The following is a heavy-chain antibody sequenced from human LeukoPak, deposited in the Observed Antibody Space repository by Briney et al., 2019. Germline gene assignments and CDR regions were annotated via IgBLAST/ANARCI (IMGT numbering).Heavy chain of an antibody. D-gene: IGHD3-22*01. Sequence: GGSLRLSCAASGFTVSSNYMSWVRQAPGKGLEWVSVIYSGGSTYYADSVKGRFTISRDNSKNTLYLQMNSLRAEDTAVYYCARDHSDYDSDYWGQGTLVTVSS. CDR3: ARDHSDYDSDY. CDR1: GFTVSSNY. J-gene: IGHJ4*02. V-gene: IGHV3-53*01. CDR2: IYSGGST.